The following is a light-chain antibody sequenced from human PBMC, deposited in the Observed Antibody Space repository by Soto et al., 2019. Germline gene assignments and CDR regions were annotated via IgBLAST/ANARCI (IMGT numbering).Light chain of an antibody. Sequence: IQLTQSPSFLSASVGDRVTITCRASQDFNNYLAWYQQKPGEAPKLLMYVASTLQSGVPSRFSGSGSGTEFTLTSSSLQPEDCPTYFCQQLNSCPLTFGGGTKADIK. CDR3: QQLNSCPLT. CDR2: VAS. J-gene: IGKJ4*01. V-gene: IGKV1-9*01. CDR1: QDFNNY.